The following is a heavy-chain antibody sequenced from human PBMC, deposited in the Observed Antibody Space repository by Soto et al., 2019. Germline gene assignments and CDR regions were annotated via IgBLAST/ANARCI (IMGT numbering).Heavy chain of an antibody. V-gene: IGHV2-5*02. CDR2: IYWDDSK. CDR1: GFSLSTNGVG. D-gene: IGHD4-17*01. J-gene: IGHJ4*02. Sequence: QITLKESGPPLVKPTQTLTLTCTFSGFSLSTNGVGVGWIRQPPGKALEWLALIYWDDSKHYSPSLKSRLTITKSTSRNQVVLTMNNMDPVDTATYDCAKKGGGDYVLGYWGQGTLVTVSS. CDR3: AKKGGGDYVLGY.